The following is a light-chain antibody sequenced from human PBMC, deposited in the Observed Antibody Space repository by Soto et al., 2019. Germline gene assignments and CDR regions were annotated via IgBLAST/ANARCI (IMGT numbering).Light chain of an antibody. CDR2: EVS. CDR3: CSYAGSSTLAV. Sequence: QSVLTQPASVSGSPGQSITLSCTGTSSDVGSYNLVSWYQQHPTKAPKLMIYEVSKRPSGVSNRFSGSKSDNTASLTISGLQAEDEADYYCCSYAGSSTLAVFGGGTQLTGL. J-gene: IGLJ7*01. V-gene: IGLV2-23*02. CDR1: SSDVGSYNL.